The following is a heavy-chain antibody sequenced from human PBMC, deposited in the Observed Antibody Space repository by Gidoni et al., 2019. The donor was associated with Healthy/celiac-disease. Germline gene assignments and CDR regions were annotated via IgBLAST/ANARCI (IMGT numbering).Heavy chain of an antibody. J-gene: IGHJ6*02. V-gene: IGHV4-34*01. CDR3: ASGAFCSSTSCYTDYYYGMDV. Sequence: QVQLQQWGAGLLKPSETLSLTCAVYGGSFSGYYWSWIRQPPGKGLEWIGEINHSGSTNYNPSLKSRVTISVDTSKNQFSLKLSPVTAADTAVYYCASGAFCSSTSCYTDYYYGMDVWGQGTTVTVSS. CDR2: INHSGST. CDR1: GGSFSGYY. D-gene: IGHD2-2*02.